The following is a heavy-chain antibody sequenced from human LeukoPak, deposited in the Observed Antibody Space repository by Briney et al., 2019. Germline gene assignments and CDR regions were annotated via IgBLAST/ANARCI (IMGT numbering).Heavy chain of an antibody. CDR1: GGSISSYY. Sequence: SETLSLTCTVSGGSISSYYWSWIRQPAGKGLEWIGRIYSSGSTNYNPSLKSRVTMSVDTPKNPFSPKLRSVTAADTAVYYCAKDSGTTGEVKFDPWGQGTLVTVSS. CDR2: IYSSGST. CDR3: AKDSGTTGEVKFDP. J-gene: IGHJ5*02. V-gene: IGHV4-4*07. D-gene: IGHD1-7*01.